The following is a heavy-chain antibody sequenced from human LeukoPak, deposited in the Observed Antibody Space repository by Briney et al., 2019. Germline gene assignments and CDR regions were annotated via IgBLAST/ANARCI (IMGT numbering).Heavy chain of an antibody. D-gene: IGHD3-3*01. CDR1: GFTFSSFA. V-gene: IGHV3-23*01. CDR3: AKDSSMSGYPNDYFDY. Sequence: GGSLRLSCAASGFTFSSFAMSWVRQAPGKGLEWVSAISGSGGSTYYADSVKGRFTISRDYSKNTLYLQMNSLRAEDTAVYYCAKDSSMSGYPNDYFDYWGQGTLVTVSS. CDR2: ISGSGGST. J-gene: IGHJ4*02.